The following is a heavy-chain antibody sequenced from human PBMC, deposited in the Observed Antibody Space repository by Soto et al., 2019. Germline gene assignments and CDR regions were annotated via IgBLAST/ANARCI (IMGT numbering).Heavy chain of an antibody. J-gene: IGHJ5*02. CDR3: ARGVGSGSYYNQYNWFDP. CDR2: IIPILGIA. D-gene: IGHD3-10*01. CDR1: GGTFSSYT. Sequence: GASVKVSCKASGGTFSSYTISWVRQAPGQGLEWMGRIIPILGIANYAQKFQGRATITADKSTSTAYMELSSLRSEDTAVYYCARGVGSGSYYNQYNWFDPWGQGTLVTVSS. V-gene: IGHV1-69*02.